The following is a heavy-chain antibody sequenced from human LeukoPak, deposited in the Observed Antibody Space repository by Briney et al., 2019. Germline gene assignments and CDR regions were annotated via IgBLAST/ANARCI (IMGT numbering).Heavy chain of an antibody. CDR2: SRNKANSYTT. Sequence: PGGSLRLSCAASGFTISDHYMDWVRQAPGKGLEWVGRSRNKANSYTTEYAASVKGRFTISRDDSRNSVYLQMNSLKTEDTAVYYCTRELAGSSGWYPLDYWGQGTLVTVSS. J-gene: IGHJ4*02. V-gene: IGHV3-72*01. CDR1: GFTISDHY. CDR3: TRELAGSSGWYPLDY. D-gene: IGHD6-19*01.